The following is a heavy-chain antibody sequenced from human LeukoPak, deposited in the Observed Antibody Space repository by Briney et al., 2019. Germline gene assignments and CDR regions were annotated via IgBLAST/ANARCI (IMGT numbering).Heavy chain of an antibody. J-gene: IGHJ3*02. V-gene: IGHV3-30-3*01. CDR3: ARAPSKGGLDAFDI. D-gene: IGHD2-15*01. CDR1: GFTFSSYA. Sequence: GGSLRLSCAASGFTFSSYAMHWVRQAPGKGLEWVAVISYDGSNKYYADSVKGRFTISRDNSKNTLYLQMNSLRAEDTAVYYCARAPSKGGLDAFDIWSQGTMVTVSS. CDR2: ISYDGSNK.